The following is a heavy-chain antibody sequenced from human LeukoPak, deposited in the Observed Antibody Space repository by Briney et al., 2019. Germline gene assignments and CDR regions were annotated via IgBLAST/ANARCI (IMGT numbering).Heavy chain of an antibody. CDR1: GGSISSSNW. CDR3: ASGISGSYYGRPFGY. J-gene: IGHJ4*02. CDR2: IYYSGST. D-gene: IGHD1-26*01. Sequence: PSETLSLTCAVSGGSISSSNWWSWVRQPPGKGLEWIGSIYYSGSTYYNPSLKSRVTISVDTSKKQFSLKLSSVTAADTAVYYCASGISGSYYGRPFGYWGQGTLVTVSS. V-gene: IGHV4-4*02.